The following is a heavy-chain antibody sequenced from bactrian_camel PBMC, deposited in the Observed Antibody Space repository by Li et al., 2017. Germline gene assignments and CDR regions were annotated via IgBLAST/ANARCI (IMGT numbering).Heavy chain of an antibody. V-gene: IGHV3S44*01. J-gene: IGHJ4*01. Sequence: DVQLVESGGGSVQVGGSLTLSCAASGFTYTFYRMAWFRQVPSKGREGVASIDAFNQPNYAESVRGRFTISRDGAKKTLYLQMNSLKPEDTGTYYCALDFGTGAALTEASYSYWGQGTQVTVS. CDR1: GFTYTFYR. D-gene: IGHD1*01. CDR2: IDAFNQP. CDR3: ALDFGTGAALTEASYSY.